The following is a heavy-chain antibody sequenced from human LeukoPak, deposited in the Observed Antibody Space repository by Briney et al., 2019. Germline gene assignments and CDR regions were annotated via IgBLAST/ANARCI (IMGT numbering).Heavy chain of an antibody. Sequence: GGSLRLSCAASGFTFSSYSMNWVRQAPGKGLEWVSYISSSSSTIYYADSVKGRFTISRDNAKNSLYLQMNSLRDEDTAVYYCAKLSLSGRSQSADYWGQGTLVTVSS. J-gene: IGHJ4*02. CDR3: AKLSLSGRSQSADY. D-gene: IGHD3-10*01. V-gene: IGHV3-48*02. CDR1: GFTFSSYS. CDR2: ISSSSSTI.